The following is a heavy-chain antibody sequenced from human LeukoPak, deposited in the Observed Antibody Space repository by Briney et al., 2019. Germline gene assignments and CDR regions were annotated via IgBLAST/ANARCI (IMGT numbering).Heavy chain of an antibody. D-gene: IGHD2-2*01. Sequence: PGGSLRLSCAASGFTFSSYAMSWVRQAPGKGLEWVSAISGSGGSTYYADSVKGRFTISRDNSKNTLYLQMNSLRAEDTAVYYCAKDRTSCPRSLCYYGMDVWGQGTTVTVSS. J-gene: IGHJ6*02. CDR2: ISGSGGST. CDR1: GFTFSSYA. V-gene: IGHV3-23*01. CDR3: AKDRTSCPRSLCYYGMDV.